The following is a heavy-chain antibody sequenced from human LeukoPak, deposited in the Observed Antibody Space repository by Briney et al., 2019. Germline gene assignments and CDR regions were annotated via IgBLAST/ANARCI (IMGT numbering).Heavy chain of an antibody. Sequence: GSLRLSCAASGFIFNYYAMSWVRQAPGKGLEWVSTISASGGSSYYADSVKGRFTVSRDNAKSSLYLQMNNLTAEDTAVYYCARDDNWNDKPFDLWGQGTLVTVSS. CDR2: ISASGGSS. V-gene: IGHV3-23*01. J-gene: IGHJ4*02. CDR3: ARDDNWNDKPFDL. CDR1: GFIFNYYA. D-gene: IGHD1-20*01.